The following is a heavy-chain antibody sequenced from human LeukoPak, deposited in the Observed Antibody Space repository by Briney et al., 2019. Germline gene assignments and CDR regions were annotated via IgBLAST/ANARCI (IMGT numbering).Heavy chain of an antibody. V-gene: IGHV3-13*04. D-gene: IGHD2-21*02. J-gene: IGHJ6*02. CDR2: IGTAGDT. Sequence: GGSLRLSCAASGFIFSSYAMHWVRQVTGKGLEWVSGIGTAGDTYYSGSVKGRFTISRENAKNSLYLQMNSLRAGDTAVYYCARAPYCGGDCWDAMDVWGQGTTVTVSS. CDR1: GFIFSSYA. CDR3: ARAPYCGGDCWDAMDV.